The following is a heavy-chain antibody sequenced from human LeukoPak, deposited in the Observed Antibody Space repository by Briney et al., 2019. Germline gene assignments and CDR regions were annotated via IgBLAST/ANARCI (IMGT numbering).Heavy chain of an antibody. CDR2: IGSGRNYI. CDR3: ARDSFGDYIDF. V-gene: IGHV3-21*06. CDR1: EFTFSSYS. J-gene: IGHJ4*02. D-gene: IGHD3-10*01. Sequence: GGSLRLSCAASEFTFSSYSMNWVRQAPGRGLEWVSGIGSGRNYINYADSVKGRFTISRDNAKSSLHLQMNSLRAEDTAVYYCARDSFGDYIDFWGQGTQVTVSS.